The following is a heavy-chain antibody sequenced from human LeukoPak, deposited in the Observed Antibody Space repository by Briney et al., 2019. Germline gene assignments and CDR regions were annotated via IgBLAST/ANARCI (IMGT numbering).Heavy chain of an antibody. CDR2: IYHIGST. CDR3: AREDTSMVS. Sequence: SETLSLTCTVSGGSISSYYWSWIRQPPGKGLEWIGRIYHIGSTDYNPSLKSRVTISVDTSKNQFSLNLTSVTAADTAVYYCAREDTSMVSWGQGTLVPVSS. J-gene: IGHJ4*02. CDR1: GGSISSYY. V-gene: IGHV4-59*12. D-gene: IGHD5-18*01.